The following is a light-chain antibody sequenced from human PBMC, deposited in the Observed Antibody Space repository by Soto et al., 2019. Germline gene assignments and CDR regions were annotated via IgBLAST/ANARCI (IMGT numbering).Light chain of an antibody. Sequence: DIQMTQSPSSLSASVVDRVTITCLASQSISSYLNWYQQKPGKAPKLLIYAASSLQSGVPSRFSGSGSGTDFTLTISSLQPEDFATYYCQQLNSYPRTFGQGTKVDIK. J-gene: IGKJ1*01. V-gene: IGKV1-39*01. CDR2: AAS. CDR1: QSISSY. CDR3: QQLNSYPRT.